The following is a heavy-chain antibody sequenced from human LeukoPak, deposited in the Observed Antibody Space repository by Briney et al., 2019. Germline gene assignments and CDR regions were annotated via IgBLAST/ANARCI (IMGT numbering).Heavy chain of an antibody. Sequence: PGGSLRLSCAASGFTFSSYGMHWVRQAPGKGLEWVAFIRYDGSNKYYADSVKGRFTISRDNSKNTLYLQMNSLRAEDTAVYYCAKDGPHCSSTSCYVGSVTFYYYYMDVWGKGTTVTISS. J-gene: IGHJ6*03. V-gene: IGHV3-30*02. CDR2: IRYDGSNK. CDR1: GFTFSSYG. D-gene: IGHD2-2*01. CDR3: AKDGPHCSSTSCYVGSVTFYYYYMDV.